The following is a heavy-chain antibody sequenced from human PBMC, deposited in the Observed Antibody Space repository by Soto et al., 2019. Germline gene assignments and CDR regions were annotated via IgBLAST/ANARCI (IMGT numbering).Heavy chain of an antibody. D-gene: IGHD2-15*01. CDR3: ARAAFRSLEQNSVARYDY. J-gene: IGHJ4*02. V-gene: IGHV1-2*04. CDR2: INPNSGGT. CDR1: GYTFTGYY. Sequence: QVQLVQSGAEVKKPGASVKVSCKASGYTFTGYYMHWVRQAPGQGLEWMGWINPNSGGTNYAQKFQGWVTMTRDTSISTAYMELSRLRSDDTAVYYCARAAFRSLEQNSVARYDYWGQGTLVTVSS.